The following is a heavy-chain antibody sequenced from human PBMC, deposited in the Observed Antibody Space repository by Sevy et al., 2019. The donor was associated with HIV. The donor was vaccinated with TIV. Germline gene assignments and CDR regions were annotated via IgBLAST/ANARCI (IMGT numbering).Heavy chain of an antibody. Sequence: GGSLRLSCAASGFTFSSYAMSWVRQAPGKGLEWVSAISGSGGSTYYADSVKGRFTISRDNSKNTLYLQMNSLRAEDPTVYYCEHAVSGGRDGFFRRDHDHDICG. V-gene: IGHV3-23*01. CDR3: EHAVSGGRDGFFRRDHDHDI. CDR2: ISGSGGST. J-gene: IGHJ3*02. D-gene: IGHD2-15*01. CDR1: GFTFSSYA.